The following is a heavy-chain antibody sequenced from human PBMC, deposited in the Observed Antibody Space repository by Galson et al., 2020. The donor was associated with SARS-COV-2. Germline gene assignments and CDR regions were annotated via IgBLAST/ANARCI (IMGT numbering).Heavy chain of an antibody. V-gene: IGHV4-34*01. J-gene: IGHJ6*02. CDR2: LTHSGST. D-gene: IGHD3-10*01. CDR3: ARGAYYGSGSYYRYYYGMDV. Sequence: SETLSLTCAVYVGSFSGYYWSWIRQPPGKGLEWIGELTHSGSTNYNPSLKSRVTISVDTSKNQFSLKLSSVTAADTAVYYCARGAYYGSGSYYRYYYGMDVWGQGTTVTVSS. CDR1: VGSFSGYY.